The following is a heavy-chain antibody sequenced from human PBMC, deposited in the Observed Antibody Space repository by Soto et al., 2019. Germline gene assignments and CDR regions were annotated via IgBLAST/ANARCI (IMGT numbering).Heavy chain of an antibody. CDR1: GFTFSSYA. V-gene: IGHV3-23*01. J-gene: IGHJ4*02. Sequence: PGGSLRLSCAASGFTFSSYAMSWVRQAPGKGLEWVSAISGSGGSTYYADSVKGRFTISRDNSKNTLYLQMNSLRAEDTAVYYCAKSYYYDSSGYYPFDYWGKGTLVTVSS. CDR2: ISGSGGST. CDR3: AKSYYYDSSGYYPFDY. D-gene: IGHD3-22*01.